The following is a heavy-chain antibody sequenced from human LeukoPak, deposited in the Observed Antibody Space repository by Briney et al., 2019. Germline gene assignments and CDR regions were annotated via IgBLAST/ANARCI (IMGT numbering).Heavy chain of an antibody. J-gene: IGHJ3*01. V-gene: IGHV3-13*01. CDR3: ARGRDSASDTYSFPHDAFDL. Sequence: RSLSPSCVASGLSFTHYYTRWASPLTDKCLEWGSTIHTQDDTSYPHSVRGRFTSSREDAKTSFYLHMHSLRAGDTAVYYCARGRDSASDTYSFPHDAFDLWGQGTMVSVSS. CDR1: GLSFTHYY. CDR2: IHTQDDT. D-gene: IGHD3-16*01.